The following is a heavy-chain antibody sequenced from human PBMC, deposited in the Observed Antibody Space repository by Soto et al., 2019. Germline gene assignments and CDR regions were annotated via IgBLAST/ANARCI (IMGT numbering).Heavy chain of an antibody. J-gene: IGHJ4*02. CDR3: ARDLGGWGYFDY. CDR1: GFTFSSYA. CDR2: ISYDESNK. Sequence: QVQLVESGGGVVQPGRSLRLSCAASGFTFSSYAMHWVRQAPGKGLEWVAVISYDESNKYYADSVKGRFTISRDNSKNTLYLQMNSLRAEDTAVYYCARDLGGWGYFDYWGQGTLVTVSS. V-gene: IGHV3-30-3*01. D-gene: IGHD3-16*01.